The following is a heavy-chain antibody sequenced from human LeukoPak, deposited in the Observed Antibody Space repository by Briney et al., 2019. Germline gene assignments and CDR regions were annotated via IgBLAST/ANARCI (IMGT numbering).Heavy chain of an antibody. CDR2: INQDGSEK. CDR1: GFTYSTYW. Sequence: GGSLRLSCAASGFTYSTYWMSWVRQAPGKGLEWVANINQDGSEKYYVDSVRGRFTISRDNAKNSLYLQMNSLRGKDTAVYYCARNAPFDYWGQGTLVTVSS. CDR3: ARNAPFDY. V-gene: IGHV3-7*01. J-gene: IGHJ4*02.